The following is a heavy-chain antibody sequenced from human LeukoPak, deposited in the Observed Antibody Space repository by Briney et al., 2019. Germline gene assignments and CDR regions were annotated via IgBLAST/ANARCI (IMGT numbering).Heavy chain of an antibody. CDR1: GFTFSDYY. V-gene: IGHV3-11*04. CDR2: ISSSGSTI. J-gene: IGHJ4*02. Sequence: GGSLRLSCAASGFTFSDYYMSWIRQAPGKGLEWVSYISSSGSTIYYADSVKGRFTITRDNAKNSLYLQMNSLRAEDTAVYYCARDSHRSLFDYWGQGTLVTVSS. CDR3: ARDSHRSLFDY.